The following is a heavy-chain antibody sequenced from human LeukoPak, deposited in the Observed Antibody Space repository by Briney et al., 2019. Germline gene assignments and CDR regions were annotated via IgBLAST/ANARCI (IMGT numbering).Heavy chain of an antibody. D-gene: IGHD5-12*01. CDR1: GYTFTRHY. Sequence: ASVKVSCKASGYTFTRHYMNWVRQAPGQGLEWMGKINPSSGGTGYAQKFQGRVTMTRDTSTSTVYMELSSLRSEDTAVYYCARSVSGLRLIWFDPWGQGTLVTVSS. CDR2: INPSSGGT. CDR3: ARSVSGLRLIWFDP. V-gene: IGHV1-46*01. J-gene: IGHJ5*02.